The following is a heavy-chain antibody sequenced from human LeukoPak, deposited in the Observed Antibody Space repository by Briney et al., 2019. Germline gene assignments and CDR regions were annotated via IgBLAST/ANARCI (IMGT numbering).Heavy chain of an antibody. CDR1: GETLIGYD. V-gene: IGHV4-34*08. D-gene: IGHD2/OR15-2a*01. CDR3: AMVLYHSGRPGP. J-gene: IGHJ5*02. Sequence: SETLSLTCAVYGETLIGYDWGWIRQPPGKGLEWIGEINHSGSTNYSPSLKSRVTISIDTSRNQFSLKVNSVTAADTAVYYCAMVLYHSGRPGPWGQGTLVTVSP. CDR2: INHSGST.